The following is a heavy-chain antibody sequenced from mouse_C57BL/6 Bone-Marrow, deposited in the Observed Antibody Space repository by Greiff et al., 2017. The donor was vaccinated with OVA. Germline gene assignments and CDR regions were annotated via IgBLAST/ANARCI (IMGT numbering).Heavy chain of an antibody. CDR3: ARGGYFMDY. CDR2: IDPSDSYT. CDR1: GYTFTSYW. J-gene: IGHJ4*01. Sequence: QVQLQQPGAELVMPGASVKLSCKASGYTFTSYWMHWVKQRPGQGLEWIGEIDPSDSYTNYNQKFKGKSTLTVDKSSSTAYMQLSNLTSEDSAVYYCARGGYFMDYWGQGTSVTVSS. V-gene: IGHV1-69*01.